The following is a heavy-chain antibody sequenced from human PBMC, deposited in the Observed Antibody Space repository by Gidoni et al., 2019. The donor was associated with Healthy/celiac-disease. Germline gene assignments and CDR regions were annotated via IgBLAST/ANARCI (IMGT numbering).Heavy chain of an antibody. V-gene: IGHV3-49*04. Sequence: EVQLVESGGGMVQPGRSLRLSCTASGFTFGDYAMSWVRQAPGKGLEWVGFIRSKAYGGTTEYAASVKGRFTISRDDSKSIAYLQMNSLKTEDTAVYYCTRKFYLRFLEWLPHGHYGMDVWGQGTTVTVSS. J-gene: IGHJ6*02. CDR2: IRSKAYGGTT. CDR3: TRKFYLRFLEWLPHGHYGMDV. D-gene: IGHD3-3*01. CDR1: GFTFGDYA.